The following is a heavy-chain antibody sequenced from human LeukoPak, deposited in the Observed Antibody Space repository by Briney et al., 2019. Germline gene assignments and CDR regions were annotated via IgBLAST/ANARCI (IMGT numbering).Heavy chain of an antibody. CDR3: AREVRFLEWFD. D-gene: IGHD3-3*01. J-gene: IGHJ4*02. CDR1: GGSISSGDYY. V-gene: IGHV4-30-4*01. CDR2: IYYSGST. Sequence: SETLSLTCTVSGGSISSGDYYWSWIRQPPGKGLEWIGYIYYSGSTYYNPSLKSRVTISVDTSKNQFSLKLSSVTAAGTAVYYCAREVRFLEWFDWGQGTLVTVSS.